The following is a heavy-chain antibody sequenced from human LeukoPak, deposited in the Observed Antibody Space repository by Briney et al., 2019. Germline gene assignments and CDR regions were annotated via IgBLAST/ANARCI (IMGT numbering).Heavy chain of an antibody. CDR2: INHSGST. D-gene: IGHD3-3*01. Sequence: KPSETLSLTCAVYGGSFSGYYWSWTRQPPGKGLEWIGEINHSGSTNYNPSLKSRVTISVDTSKNQFSLKLSSVTAADTAAYYCARGLNYDFWSGYHYPYYYYYMDVWGKGTTVTVSS. V-gene: IGHV4-34*01. J-gene: IGHJ6*03. CDR1: GGSFSGYY. CDR3: ARGLNYDFWSGYHYPYYYYYMDV.